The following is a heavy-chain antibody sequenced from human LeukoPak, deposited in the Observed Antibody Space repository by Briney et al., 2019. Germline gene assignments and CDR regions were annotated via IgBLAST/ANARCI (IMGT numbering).Heavy chain of an antibody. Sequence: GGPLRLPCAASGFTFSSYGMQWVRQAPGKGLEWVAVIWYDGSNKYYADSVKGRFTISRDNSKNTLYLQMNSLRAEDTAVYYCARAYCSGGSCYFLDYWGQGTLVTVSS. CDR2: IWYDGSNK. CDR1: GFTFSSYG. V-gene: IGHV3-33*01. D-gene: IGHD2-15*01. J-gene: IGHJ4*02. CDR3: ARAYCSGGSCYFLDY.